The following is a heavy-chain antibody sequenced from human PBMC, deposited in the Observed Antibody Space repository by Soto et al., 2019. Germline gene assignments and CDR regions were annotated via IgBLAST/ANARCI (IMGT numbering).Heavy chain of an antibody. V-gene: IGHV1-69*04. J-gene: IGHJ6*03. Sequence: GASVKVSCKASGGTFSIYTISWVRQAPGQGLEWMGRIIPILGIANYAQKFQGRVTITADKSTSTAYMELSSLRSEDTAVYYCARDHPYYYYMDVWGKGTTVTVSS. CDR2: IIPILGIA. CDR1: GGTFSIYT. CDR3: ARDHPYYYYMDV.